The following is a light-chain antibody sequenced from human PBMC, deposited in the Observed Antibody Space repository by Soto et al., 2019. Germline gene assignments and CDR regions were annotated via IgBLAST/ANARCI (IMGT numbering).Light chain of an antibody. CDR3: QQYSSSPLT. J-gene: IGKJ4*01. CDR1: QNLLYTSNNKNY. CDR2: WAS. V-gene: IGKV4-1*01. Sequence: DIVMTQSPDSLAVSLGVRATINCKSSQNLLYTSNNKNYLAWYQQKPGQSPKLLIYWASTREFGVPDRFSGSGSGTDFTLTITSLQAEDVAVYYCQQYSSSPLTIGGGTKVEIK.